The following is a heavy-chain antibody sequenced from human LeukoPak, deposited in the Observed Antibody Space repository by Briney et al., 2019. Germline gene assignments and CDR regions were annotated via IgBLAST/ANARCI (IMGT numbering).Heavy chain of an antibody. V-gene: IGHV4-34*01. Sequence: SETLSLTCAVYGGSFSGYSCSWIRQPPPKGQGLIGEINLRGGTNYTPSLKSRVILSVGPSKNEFCLKLRSVPVAERAVYYCARGDYHILSGLPYWGEATLVSV. J-gene: IGHJ4*02. CDR3: ARGDYHILSGLPY. CDR1: GGSFSGYS. CDR2: INLRGGT. D-gene: IGHD3-9*01.